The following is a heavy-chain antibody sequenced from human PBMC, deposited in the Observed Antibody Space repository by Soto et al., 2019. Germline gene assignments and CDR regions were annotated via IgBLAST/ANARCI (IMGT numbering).Heavy chain of an antibody. CDR2: INPSGGST. Sequence: ASVKVSCKASGYTFTSYYMHWVRQAPGQGLEWMGIINPSGGSTSYAQKFQGRVTMTRDTPTSTVYMELSSLRSEDTAVYYCARGDSSGWYGRAFDIWGQGTMVTVS. CDR3: ARGDSSGWYGRAFDI. J-gene: IGHJ3*02. V-gene: IGHV1-46*03. D-gene: IGHD6-19*01. CDR1: GYTFTSYY.